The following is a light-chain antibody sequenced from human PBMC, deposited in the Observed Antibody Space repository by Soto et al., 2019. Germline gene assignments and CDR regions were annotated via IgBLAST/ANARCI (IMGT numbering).Light chain of an antibody. Sequence: QSALTQPRSVSGSPGQSVTISCTGTSSDVGGYNFVSWYQQHPGKAPKFMIYDVTKRPSGVPDRFSGSKYGNTASLTISGLQAEDEADYYCCSYVGSYTSYVFGTGTKLTVL. CDR3: CSYVGSYTSYV. CDR1: SSDVGGYNF. J-gene: IGLJ1*01. CDR2: DVT. V-gene: IGLV2-11*01.